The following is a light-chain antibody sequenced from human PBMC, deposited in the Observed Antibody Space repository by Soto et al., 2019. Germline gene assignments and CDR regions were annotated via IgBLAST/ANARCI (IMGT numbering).Light chain of an antibody. CDR3: RQRSNWPPGLT. CDR2: DAS. V-gene: IGKV3-11*01. J-gene: IGKJ5*01. Sequence: EIVLTQSPATLSLSPGERATLSCRASQSVSSYLAWYQQKPGQAPRLLIYDASNRATGIPARFSGSGSGTDFTLTISSLEPEDFAVYYCRQRSNWPPGLTFGQGTRMEIK. CDR1: QSVSSY.